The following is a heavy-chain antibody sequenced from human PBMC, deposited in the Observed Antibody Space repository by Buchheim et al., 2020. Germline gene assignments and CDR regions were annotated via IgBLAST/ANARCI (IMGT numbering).Heavy chain of an antibody. J-gene: IGHJ5*02. V-gene: IGHV4-61*02. CDR3: ARVANSGDAFFRFDP. CDR1: SGSISTPSYY. CDR2: IYTSGST. D-gene: IGHD5-12*01. Sequence: QVQLQESGPGLVKSSQTLSLTCSVSSGSISTPSYYWHWIRQSAGKELEWIGRIYTSGSTSYNPSLKSRVTISIDKSKNQFSLNLTSVTAADTAVYFCARVANSGDAFFRFDPWGQGTL.